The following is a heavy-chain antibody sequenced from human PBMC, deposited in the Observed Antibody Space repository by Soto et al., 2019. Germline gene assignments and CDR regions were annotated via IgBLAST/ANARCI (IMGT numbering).Heavy chain of an antibody. CDR1: GFTFSNAW. D-gene: IGHD6-19*01. V-gene: IGHV3-15*01. CDR2: IKSKTDGGTT. J-gene: IGHJ3*02. CDR3: TTVVRIAVAGDELVGAFDI. Sequence: GGSLRLSCAASGFTFSNAWMSWVRQAPGKGLEWVGRIKSKTDGGTTDYAAPVKGRFTISRDDSKNTLYLQMNSLKTEDTAVYYCTTVVRIAVAGDELVGAFDIWGQGTMVTVSS.